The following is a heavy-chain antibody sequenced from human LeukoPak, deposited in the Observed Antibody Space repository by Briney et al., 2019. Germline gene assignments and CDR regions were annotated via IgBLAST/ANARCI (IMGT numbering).Heavy chain of an antibody. CDR3: ARYSEFSETRWFDP. CDR1: AGSFISSSHH. V-gene: IGHV4-39*02. Sequence: SETLSLTCTVSAGSFISSSHHWGWIRQSPGKGLEWIGTVYYGRTTYYNPPLDGRVTISLDTSANHFSLQLNSVTAADTAVYYCARYSEFSETRWFDPWGQGTLVTVSS. J-gene: IGHJ5*02. D-gene: IGHD1-26*01. CDR2: VYYGRTT.